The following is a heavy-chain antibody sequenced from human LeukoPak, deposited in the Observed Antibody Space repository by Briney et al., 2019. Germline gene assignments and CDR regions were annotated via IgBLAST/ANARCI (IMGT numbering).Heavy chain of an antibody. V-gene: IGHV4-39*01. Sequence: SETLSLTCTVSGGSISSSSYYWGWIRQPPGKGLEWIGSIYYSGSTYYNPSLRSRVTISVDTSKNQFSLKLSSVTAADTAVYYCARGGIVSPSAFDIWGQGTMVTVSS. CDR3: ARGGIVSPSAFDI. D-gene: IGHD2-15*01. CDR1: GGSISSSSYY. J-gene: IGHJ3*02. CDR2: IYYSGST.